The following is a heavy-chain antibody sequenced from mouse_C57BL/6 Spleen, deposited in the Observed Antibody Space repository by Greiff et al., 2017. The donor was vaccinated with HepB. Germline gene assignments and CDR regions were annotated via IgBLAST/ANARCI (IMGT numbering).Heavy chain of an antibody. CDR1: GYTFTDYE. CDR3: TRGIPNWDVGFAY. Sequence: QVQLKQSGAELVRPGASVTLSCKASGYTFTDYEMHWVKQTPVHGLEWIGAIDPETGGTAYNQKFKGKAILTADKSSSTASMELRSLTSEDSAVYYCTRGIPNWDVGFAYWGQGTLVTVSA. J-gene: IGHJ3*01. V-gene: IGHV1-15*01. D-gene: IGHD4-1*01. CDR2: IDPETGGT.